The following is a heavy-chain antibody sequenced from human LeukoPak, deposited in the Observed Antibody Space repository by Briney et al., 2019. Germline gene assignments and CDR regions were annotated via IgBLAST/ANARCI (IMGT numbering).Heavy chain of an antibody. J-gene: IGHJ4*02. CDR2: IYYSGST. CDR3: ARQGTTDY. CDR1: GGSISSSSYY. D-gene: IGHD1-1*01. V-gene: IGHV4-39*01. Sequence: PSETLSLTCTVSGGSISSSSYYWGWIRQPPGKGLEWIGSIYYSGSTYYNPSLKSRVTISVDTSKNQFSLKLSSVTAADTAVYYCARQGTTDYWGQGTLVIVSS.